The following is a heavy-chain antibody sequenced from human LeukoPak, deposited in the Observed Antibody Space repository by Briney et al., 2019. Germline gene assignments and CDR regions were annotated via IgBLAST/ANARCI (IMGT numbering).Heavy chain of an antibody. CDR2: ISGSGGST. CDR3: ARDNRYTGNYLDAFDI. D-gene: IGHD3-16*02. Sequence: GGSLRLSCAASGFTFSSYAMSWVRQAPGKGLEWVSAISGSGGSTYYADSVKGRFTISRDNSKNTLYLQMNNLRVEDTAVYFCARDNRYTGNYLDAFDIWGQGTLVTVSS. CDR1: GFTFSSYA. V-gene: IGHV3-23*01. J-gene: IGHJ3*02.